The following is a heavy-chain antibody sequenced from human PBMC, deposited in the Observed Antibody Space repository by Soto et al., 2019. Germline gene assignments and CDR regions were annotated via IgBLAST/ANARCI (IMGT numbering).Heavy chain of an antibody. CDR1: GFTFSDYA. V-gene: IGHV3-30*03. CDR3: ARGGRQWLVTSDFSS. J-gene: IGHJ4*02. CDR2: VSHDGRNT. Sequence: VQLVESGGGVVQPGRSLRLSCAASGFTFSDYAMHWVRQAPGKGLEWVAVVSHDGRNTHYADSVKGRFTISRDSSKNTVSPEMTSRRAEDTAVYYCARGGRQWLVTSDFSSWGQGALVTVPS. D-gene: IGHD6-19*01.